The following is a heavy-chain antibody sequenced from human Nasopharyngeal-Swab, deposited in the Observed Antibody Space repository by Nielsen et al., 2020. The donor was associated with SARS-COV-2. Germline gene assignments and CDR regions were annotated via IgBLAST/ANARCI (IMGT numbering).Heavy chain of an antibody. D-gene: IGHD4-17*01. CDR3: ARRCGDYEGSFEY. J-gene: IGHJ4*02. CDR2: ISTSSSTI. V-gene: IGHV3-48*02. Sequence: LSLTCAASGVTFSSYSMNWVRQAPGKGLEWVSYISTSSSTIYYADSVKGRFTISRDNARNSLYLQMNSLRDEDTAVYYCARRCGDYEGSFEYWGQGTLVTVSS. CDR1: GVTFSSYS.